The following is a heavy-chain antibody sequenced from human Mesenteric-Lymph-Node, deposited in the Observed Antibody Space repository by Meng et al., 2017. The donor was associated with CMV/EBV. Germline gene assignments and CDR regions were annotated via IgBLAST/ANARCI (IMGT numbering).Heavy chain of an antibody. J-gene: IGHJ4*02. D-gene: IGHD3-3*01. V-gene: IGHV3-66*02. CDR3: AKGYDFWSGYIDC. Sequence: GGSLRLSCAASGFTVSSNYMSWVRQAPGKGLEWVSIIYSGGSTYYADSVKGRFTISRDNSKNTLYLQMNSLRIEDTAVYYCAKGYDFWSGYIDCWGQGTLVTVSS. CDR1: GFTVSSNY. CDR2: IYSGGST.